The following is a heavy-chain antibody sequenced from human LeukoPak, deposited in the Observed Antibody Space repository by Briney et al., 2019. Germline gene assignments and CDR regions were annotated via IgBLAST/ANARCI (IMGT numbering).Heavy chain of an antibody. V-gene: IGHV3-74*01. CDR2: MNSDGRST. CDR3: ARDSESDGGDIDY. J-gene: IGHJ4*02. CDR1: GFTFSSYW. D-gene: IGHD3-16*01. Sequence: GGSLKLSCAASGFTFSSYWMHWVRQAPGKGLVWVSRMNSDGRSTSYADSVEGRFTISRDNAKNTLYLQMNSLRAEDTAVYYCARDSESDGGDIDYWGQGTLVTVSS.